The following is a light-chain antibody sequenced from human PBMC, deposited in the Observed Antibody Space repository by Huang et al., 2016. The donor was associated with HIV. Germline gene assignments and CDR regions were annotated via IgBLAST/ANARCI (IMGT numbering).Light chain of an antibody. V-gene: IGKV4-1*01. J-gene: IGKJ4*01. CDR1: QRVLYRSNNKEY. CDR3: QQFYSAPFT. CDR2: WAS. Sequence: DIVMTQSPDSLAVSPGERATINCKSSQRVLYRSNNKEYLAWYQQKAGQPPKLVSYWASTRESGVPDRFSGSGSGTDFTLTISSLQAEDVAVYYCQQFYSAPFTFGGGTKVEIK.